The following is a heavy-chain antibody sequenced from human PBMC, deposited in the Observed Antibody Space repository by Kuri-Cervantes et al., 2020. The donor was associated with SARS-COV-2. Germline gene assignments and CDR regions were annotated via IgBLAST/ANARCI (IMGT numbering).Heavy chain of an antibody. Sequence: GGSLRLSCAASGFTFGSYWMSWVRQAPGKGLEWVANIKQDGSEKYYVDSVKGRFTISRDNAKNSLYLQMNSLRTDDMAVYYCAIGGNYWHAWGQGTLVTVSS. J-gene: IGHJ5*02. V-gene: IGHV3-7*01. D-gene: IGHD1-1*01. CDR2: IKQDGSEK. CDR1: GFTFGSYW. CDR3: AIGGNYWHA.